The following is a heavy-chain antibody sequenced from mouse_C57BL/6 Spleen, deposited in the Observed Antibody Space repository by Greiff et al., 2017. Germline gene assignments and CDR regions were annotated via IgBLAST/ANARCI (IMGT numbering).Heavy chain of an antibody. CDR3: ARSVTTVVAKGVFDY. V-gene: IGHV1-81*01. J-gene: IGHJ2*01. CDR2: IYPRSGNT. CDR1: GYTFTSYG. Sequence: QVQLQQSGAELARPGASVKLSCKASGYTFTSYGISWVKQRTGQGLEWIGEIYPRSGNTYYNEKFKGKATLTADKSSSTAYMELRSLTSEDSAVYFCARSVTTVVAKGVFDYWGQGTTLTVSS. D-gene: IGHD1-1*01.